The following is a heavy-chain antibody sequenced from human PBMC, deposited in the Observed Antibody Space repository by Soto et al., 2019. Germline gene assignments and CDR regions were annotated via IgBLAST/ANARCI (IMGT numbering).Heavy chain of an antibody. CDR3: ARGVEYYYDSSGYYLAVDGWYFDL. CDR1: GFTFSDYY. D-gene: IGHD3-22*01. CDR2: ISSSSSYT. V-gene: IGHV3-11*06. J-gene: IGHJ2*01. Sequence: NPGGSLRLSCAASGFTFSDYYMSWIRQAPGKGLEWVSYISSSSSYTNYADSVKGRFTISRDNAKNSLYLQMNSLRAEDTAVYYCARGVEYYYDSSGYYLAVDGWYFDLWGRGTLVTVSS.